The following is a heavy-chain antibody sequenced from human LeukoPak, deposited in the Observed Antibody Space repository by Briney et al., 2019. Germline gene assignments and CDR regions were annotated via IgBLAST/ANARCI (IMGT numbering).Heavy chain of an antibody. Sequence: GGSLRLSCAASGFTFSSYSMNWVRQAPGKGLEWMGGFDPEDGETIYAQKFQGRVTMTEDTSTDTAYMELSSLRSEDTAVYYCATAVVDGSGSYHGLDYWGQGTLVTVSS. CDR2: FDPEDGET. CDR3: ATAVVDGSGSYHGLDY. J-gene: IGHJ4*02. D-gene: IGHD3-10*01. V-gene: IGHV1-24*01. CDR1: GFTFSSYS.